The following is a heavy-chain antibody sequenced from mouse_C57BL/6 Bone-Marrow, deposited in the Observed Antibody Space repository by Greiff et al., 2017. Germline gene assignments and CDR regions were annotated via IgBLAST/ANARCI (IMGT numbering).Heavy chain of an antibody. CDR3: ARQNSNYFFYAMDY. Sequence: EVKLMESGGGLVQPGGSLKLSCAASGFTFSDYGMAWVRQAPRKGPEWVAFISNLAYSIYYADTVTGRFTISRENAKNTLYLEMSSLRSEDTAMYYCARQNSNYFFYAMDYWGQGTPVTVSS. CDR1: GFTFSDYG. CDR2: ISNLAYSI. J-gene: IGHJ4*01. D-gene: IGHD2-5*01. V-gene: IGHV5-15*01.